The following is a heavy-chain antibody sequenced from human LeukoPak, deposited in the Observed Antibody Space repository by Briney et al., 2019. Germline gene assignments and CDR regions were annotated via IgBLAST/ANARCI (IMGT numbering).Heavy chain of an antibody. V-gene: IGHV4-39*01. CDR1: GGSISSSTSY. D-gene: IGHD1-26*01. Sequence: SETLSLTCTVSGGSISSSTSYWGWIRQPPGKGLEWIGSIYYSGSTSYNPSLKSRVTISVDTPKKQFSLKLDSVTGADTAVYYCARNASDSGTSYFDYWGQGTLVTVSS. J-gene: IGHJ4*02. CDR3: ARNASDSGTSYFDY. CDR2: IYYSGST.